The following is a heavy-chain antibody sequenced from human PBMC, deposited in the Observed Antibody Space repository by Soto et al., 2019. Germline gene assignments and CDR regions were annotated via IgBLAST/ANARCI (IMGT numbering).Heavy chain of an antibody. Sequence: QVQLEESGPGLLKPSETLSLTCNVSGTSISGYYWSWIRQSAGKGLEWIGRIYATGTTNYSPSLKSRITMSVDTSKRQLSLKLTSVTAADTCIYYCVRDGSKNLRDWFDPWGRGISVTVSS. CDR1: GTSISGYY. CDR2: IYATGTT. V-gene: IGHV4-4*07. CDR3: VRDGSKNLRDWFDP. J-gene: IGHJ5*02. D-gene: IGHD2-2*03.